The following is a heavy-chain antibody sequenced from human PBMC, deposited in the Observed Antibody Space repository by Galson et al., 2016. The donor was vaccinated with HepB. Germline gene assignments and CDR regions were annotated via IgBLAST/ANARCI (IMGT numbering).Heavy chain of an antibody. D-gene: IGHD6-19*01. V-gene: IGHV3-33*01. CDR3: ASSIAVAGIIDY. CDR1: GFSFSTYA. CDR2: IWSGAIKK. Sequence: SLRLSCAGSGFSFSTYAVHWVRQTPGKGLEWVAVIWSGAIKKYYADSVEGRFTISRDDSENKVYLQINTLRVEDTAMYYCASSIAVAGIIDYWGQGTLVTVSS. J-gene: IGHJ4*02.